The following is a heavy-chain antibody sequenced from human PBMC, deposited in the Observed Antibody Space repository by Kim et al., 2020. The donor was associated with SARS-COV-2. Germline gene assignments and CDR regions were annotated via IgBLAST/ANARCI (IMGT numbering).Heavy chain of an antibody. J-gene: IGHJ4*02. D-gene: IGHD6-19*01. CDR1: GFTFSSYA. Sequence: GGSPRLSCAASGFTFSSYAMSWIRQAPGKGLEWVSAISDSGGGTYYAGSVKGRFTISRDNSKNTLYLQMNSLRAEDTAIYYCAKVTWDGLDDYWGQGTLV. V-gene: IGHV3-23*01. CDR2: ISDSGGGT. CDR3: AKVTWDGLDDY.